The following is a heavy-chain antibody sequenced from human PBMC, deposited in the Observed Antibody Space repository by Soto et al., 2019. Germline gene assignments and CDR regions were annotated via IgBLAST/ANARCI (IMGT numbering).Heavy chain of an antibody. J-gene: IGHJ6*02. CDR2: IIPIFGTA. V-gene: IGHV1-69*13. Sequence: SVKVSCKASGGTFSSYAISWVRQAPGQGLEWMGGIIPIFGTANYAQKFQGRVMITADESTSTAYMELSSLRSEDTAVYYCAITIFGVVILNYYGMDVWGQGTTVTVSS. CDR3: AITIFGVVILNYYGMDV. CDR1: GGTFSSYA. D-gene: IGHD3-3*01.